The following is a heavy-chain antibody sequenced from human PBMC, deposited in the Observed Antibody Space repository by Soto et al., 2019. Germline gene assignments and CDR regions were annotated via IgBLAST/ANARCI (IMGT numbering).Heavy chain of an antibody. CDR2: INPGNANT. CDR3: ARAYCSITSCYRPHNPYYYYYGMDV. J-gene: IGHJ6*02. D-gene: IGHD2-2*01. CDR1: GYTFTSYA. V-gene: IGHV1-3*01. Sequence: ASVKVSCKASGYTFTSYAMHWVEQAPGQRLEGMGWINPGNANTKYSQKFQGRVTITRDTSASTAYMELSSLRSEDTAVYYCARAYCSITSCYRPHNPYYYYYGMDVWGQGTTVTVSS.